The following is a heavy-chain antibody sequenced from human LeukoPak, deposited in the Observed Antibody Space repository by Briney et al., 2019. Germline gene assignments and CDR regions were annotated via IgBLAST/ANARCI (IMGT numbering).Heavy chain of an antibody. V-gene: IGHV1-24*01. D-gene: IGHD4-17*01. CDR1: GYTLTELS. CDR3: ATGVYGGNSIPGDASDI. Sequence: ASVKVSCKVSGYTLTELSMHWVRQAPGKGLEWMGGFDPEDGETIYAQKFQGRVTMTEDTSTDTAYMELSSLRSEDTAVYYCATGVYGGNSIPGDASDIWGQGTMVTVSS. J-gene: IGHJ3*02. CDR2: FDPEDGET.